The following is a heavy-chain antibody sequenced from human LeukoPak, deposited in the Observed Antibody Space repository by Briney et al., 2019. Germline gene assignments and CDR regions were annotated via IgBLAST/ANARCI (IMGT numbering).Heavy chain of an antibody. Sequence: GGSLRLSCAASGFTFSSCAMSWVRQAPGKGLEWVSAISGSGGSTYYADSVKGRFTISRDNSKNTLYLQMNSLRAEDTAVYYCAKHPADIVVVPAAIPNWFDPWGQGTLVTVSS. CDR3: AKHPADIVVVPAAIPNWFDP. V-gene: IGHV3-23*01. D-gene: IGHD2-2*01. CDR2: ISGSGGST. J-gene: IGHJ5*02. CDR1: GFTFSSCA.